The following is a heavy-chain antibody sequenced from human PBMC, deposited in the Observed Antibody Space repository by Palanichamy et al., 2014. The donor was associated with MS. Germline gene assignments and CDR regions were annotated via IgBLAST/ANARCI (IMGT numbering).Heavy chain of an antibody. J-gene: IGHJ4*02. D-gene: IGHD2-21*02. CDR2: ITPILGTA. CDR3: ARDRGGGDQG. Sequence: QVQLVQSGAEVKKPGSSVKVSYKASGGTFSRYSISWVRQAPGQGLEWMGRITPILGTADYAQKFQGRVTITADKSTTTTFMQLSSLRSEDTAVYYCARDRGGGDQGWGQGTLVTVSS. V-gene: IGHV1-69*08. CDR1: GGTFSRYS.